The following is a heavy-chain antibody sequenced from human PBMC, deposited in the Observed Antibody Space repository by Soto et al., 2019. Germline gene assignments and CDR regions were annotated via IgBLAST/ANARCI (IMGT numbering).Heavy chain of an antibody. D-gene: IGHD6-13*01. CDR1: GYTFTSYY. CDR3: ARDSSSWYAYDYYYYGMDV. J-gene: IGHJ6*04. V-gene: IGHV1-46*01. Sequence: ASVKVSCKASGYTFTSYYMHWVRQAPGQGLEWMGIINPSGGSTSYAQKFQGRVTMTRDTSTSTVYMELSSLRSEDTAVYYCARDSSSWYAYDYYYYGMDVWGKGTTVTVSS. CDR2: INPSGGST.